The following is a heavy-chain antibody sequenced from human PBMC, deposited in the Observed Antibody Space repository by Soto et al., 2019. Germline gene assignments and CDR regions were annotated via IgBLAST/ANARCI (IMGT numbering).Heavy chain of an antibody. V-gene: IGHV3-11*01. J-gene: IGHJ4*02. D-gene: IGHD5-18*01. CDR3: ARERYSYGPYYFDS. CDR2: ITSSGSTT. CDR1: GFTFSDYY. Sequence: QVQLVESGGDLVKPGGSLRLSCAASGFTFSDYYMSWIRQAPGKGLEWVSSITSSGSTTYYTDSVKGRFTISRDNAKNSLYLQMNILRAADTAVYYCARERYSYGPYYFDSWGQGTLVTVPS.